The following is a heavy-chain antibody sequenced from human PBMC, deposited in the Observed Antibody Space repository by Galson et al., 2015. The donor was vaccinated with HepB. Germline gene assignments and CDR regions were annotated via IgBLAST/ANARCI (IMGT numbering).Heavy chain of an antibody. V-gene: IGHV3-23*01. J-gene: IGHJ5*02. CDR1: GFTFSSYA. D-gene: IGHD1-14*01. Sequence: SLRLSCAASGFTFSSYAMSWVRQAPGKGLEWVSAISGSGGSTYYADSVKGRFTISRDNSKNTLYLQMNSLRAEDTAVYYCAKVSPQRGIRSRIGSWFDPWGQGTLVTVSS. CDR2: ISGSGGST. CDR3: AKVSPQRGIRSRIGSWFDP.